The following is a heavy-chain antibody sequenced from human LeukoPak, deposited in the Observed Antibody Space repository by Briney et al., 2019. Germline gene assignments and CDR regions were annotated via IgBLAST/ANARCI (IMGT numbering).Heavy chain of an antibody. D-gene: IGHD3-22*01. CDR2: INPNSGGT. J-gene: IGHJ3*02. V-gene: IGHV1-2*02. CDR3: AITYYYDSSGYYFYGAFSI. Sequence: GASVKVSCKASGYTFTGYYMHWVRQAPGQGLEWMGWINPNSGGTKYAQKFQGRVTMTRDTSISTAYMELSRLRSDDTAVYYCAITYYYDSSGYYFYGAFSIRGQGTMVTVSS. CDR1: GYTFTGYY.